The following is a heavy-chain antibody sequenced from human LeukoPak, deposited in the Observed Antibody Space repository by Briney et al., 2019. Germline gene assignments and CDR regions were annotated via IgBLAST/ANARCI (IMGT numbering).Heavy chain of an antibody. CDR2: IKQDGSEM. CDR1: GFSFSSYW. Sequence: GGSLRLSCAASGFSFSSYWMSWVRQAPGKGLEWVANIKQDGSEMYYVDSVKGRFTISRDNSKNTLYLQMNSLRAEDTAVYYCAREEYGDYFDYWGQGTLVTVSS. CDR3: AREEYGDYFDY. V-gene: IGHV3-7*01. D-gene: IGHD4-17*01. J-gene: IGHJ4*02.